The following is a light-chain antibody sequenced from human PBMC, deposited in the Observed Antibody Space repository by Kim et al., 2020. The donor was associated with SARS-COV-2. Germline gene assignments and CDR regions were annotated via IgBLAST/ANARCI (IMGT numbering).Light chain of an antibody. CDR2: DVS. CDR3: SSHIPSRTTGV. V-gene: IGLV2-14*04. CDR1: TSDIGKYNF. J-gene: IGLJ3*02. Sequence: QAITISGTGTTSDIGKYNFVSWSQQHPGRTPKLLIYDVSERPSGISDRFSGSKSGKTASLTISGLQAEEEAEYYCSSHIPSRTTGVFGGGTQLTVL.